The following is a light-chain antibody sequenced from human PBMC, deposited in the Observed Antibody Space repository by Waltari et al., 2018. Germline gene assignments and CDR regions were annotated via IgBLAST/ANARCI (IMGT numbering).Light chain of an antibody. CDR3: LLWYSGPRWV. CDR2: DTN. Sequence: QAVVTQEPSLTVSPGGTVTLTSRSSPGAVPSGQHPSWFHQNPGQVPRTLIYDTNNKHSWTPARFSGSLLGGKAALTLSGAQPEDEAEYYCLLWYSGPRWVFGGGTKLSVL. CDR1: PGAVPSGQH. V-gene: IGLV7-46*01. J-gene: IGLJ3*02.